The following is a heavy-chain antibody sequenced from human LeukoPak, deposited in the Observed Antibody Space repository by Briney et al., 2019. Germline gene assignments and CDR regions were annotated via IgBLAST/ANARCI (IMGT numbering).Heavy chain of an antibody. V-gene: IGHV3-11*01. CDR3: ARPNPYLGYCSGGSCQGGTYFDY. D-gene: IGHD2-15*01. J-gene: IGHJ4*02. CDR2: ISSSGSTI. CDR1: GFTFSDYY. Sequence: PGGSLRLSCAASGFTFSDYYMSWIRQAPGKGLEWVSYISSSGSTIYYADSVKGRFTTSRDNAKNSLYLQMNSLRAEDTAVYYCARPNPYLGYCSGGSCQGGTYFDYWGQGTLVTVSS.